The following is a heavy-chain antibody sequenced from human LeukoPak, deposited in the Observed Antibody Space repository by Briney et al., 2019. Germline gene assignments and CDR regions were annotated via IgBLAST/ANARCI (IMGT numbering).Heavy chain of an antibody. CDR2: VSWVSTRM. V-gene: IGHV3-9*01. CDR3: SRSPDFWSALDF. Sequence: GRSLRLSCAASGFNFDAYAMHWVRQVPGRGLEWVSGVSWVSTRMAYADSVKGRFTISRDNAKNSLYLQMTSLRPEDTAVYYCSRSPDFWSALDFWGQGTLVAVSS. J-gene: IGHJ4*02. D-gene: IGHD3-3*01. CDR1: GFNFDAYA.